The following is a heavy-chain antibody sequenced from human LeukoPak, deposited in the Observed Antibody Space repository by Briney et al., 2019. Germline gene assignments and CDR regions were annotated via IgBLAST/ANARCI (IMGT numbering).Heavy chain of an antibody. V-gene: IGHV1-2*02. J-gene: IGHJ5*02. CDR1: GYTFTGYY. CDR2: INPNSGGT. Sequence: GASVKVSCKASGYTFTGYYLHWVRQAPGRGLEWMGWINPNSGGTNYAQKFQGRVTMTRDTSISTAYMELSRLRSDDTAVYYCARDRVRITMVRGAKNWFDPWGQGTLVTVSS. D-gene: IGHD3-10*01. CDR3: ARDRVRITMVRGAKNWFDP.